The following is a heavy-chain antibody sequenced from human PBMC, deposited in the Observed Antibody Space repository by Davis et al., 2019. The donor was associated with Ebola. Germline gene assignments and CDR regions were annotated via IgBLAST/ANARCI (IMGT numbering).Heavy chain of an antibody. CDR1: GGSISSGDYY. D-gene: IGHD4-17*01. J-gene: IGHJ6*02. Sequence: ETLSLTCTVSGGSISSGDYYWGWVRQAPGKGLEWVSVIYSGGSTYYADSVKGRFTISRHNSKNTLYLQMNSLRAEDTAVYYCARSYGDYAMDVWGQGTTVTVSS. CDR3: ARSYGDYAMDV. CDR2: IYSGGST. V-gene: IGHV3-53*04.